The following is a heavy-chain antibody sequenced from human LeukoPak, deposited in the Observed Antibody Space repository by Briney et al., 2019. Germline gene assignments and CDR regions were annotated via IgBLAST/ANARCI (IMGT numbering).Heavy chain of an antibody. CDR1: GYTLTSYD. CDR2: MNPNSGNT. J-gene: IGHJ6*03. V-gene: IGHV1-8*01. CDR3: ARAPEWGKSNYYYYMDV. D-gene: IGHD1-26*01. Sequence: ASVKVSCKASGYTLTSYDINWVRQATGQGLEWMGWMNPNSGNTGYAQKFQGRVTMTRNTSISTAYMELNSLKSEDTAVYYCARAPEWGKSNYYYYMDVWGKGATVTVSS.